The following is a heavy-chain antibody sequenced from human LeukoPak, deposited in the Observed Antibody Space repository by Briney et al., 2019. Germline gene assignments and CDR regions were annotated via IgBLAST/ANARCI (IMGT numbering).Heavy chain of an antibody. D-gene: IGHD6-25*01. J-gene: IGHJ2*01. V-gene: IGHV4-39*01. CDR3: ARKRDWYFGL. Sequence: PSETLSLTCTVSGGSISSSSYYWGWIRQPPGKGLEWIGSIHYSGSTYYNPSLKSRVTISVDTSKNQFSLKLSSVTAADTAVYYCARKRDWYFGLWGRGTLVTVSS. CDR2: IHYSGST. CDR1: GGSISSSSYY.